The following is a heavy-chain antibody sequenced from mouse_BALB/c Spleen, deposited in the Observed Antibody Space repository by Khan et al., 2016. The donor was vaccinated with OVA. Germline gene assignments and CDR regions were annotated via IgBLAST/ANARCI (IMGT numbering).Heavy chain of an antibody. J-gene: IGHJ3*01. CDR2: IDPENGNT. D-gene: IGHD2-1*01. Sequence: VQLKESGAELVRPGALVKLSCKASGFNIKDYYMLWVKQRPEQGLEWIGWIDPENGNTIYDPKFQAKASITADTSSNTAYLQLSSLTSEDTAVFYCTGRVYGNYWVAYWGQGTLVTVSA. CDR3: TGRVYGNYWVAY. CDR1: GFNIKDYY. V-gene: IGHV14-1*02.